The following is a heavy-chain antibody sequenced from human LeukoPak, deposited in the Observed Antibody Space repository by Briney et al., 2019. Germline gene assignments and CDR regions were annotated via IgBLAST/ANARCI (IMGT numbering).Heavy chain of an antibody. V-gene: IGHV3-48*03. J-gene: IGHJ4*02. Sequence: PGGSLRLSCAASGFTFSSYEMNWARQAPGKGLEWVSYISSGGYTMYYADSVKGRFTISRDNAKNSLSLQMNSLRAEDTAVYYCARGRGSSGWGEGTLVTVSS. CDR1: GFTFSSYE. D-gene: IGHD6-19*01. CDR3: ARGRGSSG. CDR2: ISSGGYTM.